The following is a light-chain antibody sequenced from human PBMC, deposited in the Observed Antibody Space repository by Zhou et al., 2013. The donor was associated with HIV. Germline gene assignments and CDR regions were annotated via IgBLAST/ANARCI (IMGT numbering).Light chain of an antibody. CDR2: GAS. J-gene: IGKJ3*01. CDR1: QTISSF. Sequence: AIRITQSPSSLSASTGDRVTITCRASQTISSFLAWYQQKPGKAPRLLIYGASTLHSGVPSRFSGSGSGTEFTLTISCLQSEDFATYYCQQYYTNPFAFGPGTKVEIK. V-gene: IGKV1-8*01. CDR3: QQYYTNPFA.